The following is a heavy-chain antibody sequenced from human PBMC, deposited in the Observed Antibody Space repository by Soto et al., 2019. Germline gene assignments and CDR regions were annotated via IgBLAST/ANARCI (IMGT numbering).Heavy chain of an antibody. J-gene: IGHJ5*02. CDR3: ARGVCSGSHYNQYNWFDP. D-gene: IGHD3-10*02. Sequence: ASVKVSCKASGYTFTNYGISWVRQAPGQGLEWMGWISAYNGNTKYAQKLQGRVTMTTDTSTSTAYMELRSLRSDDTAVYYCARGVCSGSHYNQYNWFDPWGQGTLVTVSS. V-gene: IGHV1-18*01. CDR2: ISAYNGNT. CDR1: GYTFTNYG.